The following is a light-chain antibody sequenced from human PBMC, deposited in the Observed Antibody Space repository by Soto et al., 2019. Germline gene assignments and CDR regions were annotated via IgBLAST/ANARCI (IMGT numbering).Light chain of an antibody. V-gene: IGKV3D-20*02. CDR3: QQSFSIPLT. CDR1: QSVSSSY. J-gene: IGKJ4*01. Sequence: EIVLTQSPGTLSLSPGERATLSWRASQSVSSSYLAWYQQKPGQAPRLLIYDASSRATGIPDRFSGGGSGTDFTLTISNLQPEDCAIYYCQQSFSIPLTFGGGTKVDIK. CDR2: DAS.